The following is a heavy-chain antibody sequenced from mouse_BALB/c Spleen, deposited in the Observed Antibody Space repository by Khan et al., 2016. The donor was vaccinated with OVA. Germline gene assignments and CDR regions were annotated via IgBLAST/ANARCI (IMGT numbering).Heavy chain of an antibody. J-gene: IGHJ3*01. Sequence: VQLQQSGAELVRPGASVKLSCKASGYTFTSYWMNWVRQKPRQGLEWIGKINPSDSESHYNHMFKDKATLTVDKSSGTAYMQLSSLTSECSAVYYCARREKYGYGPSWFAYWGQGTLVTVSA. D-gene: IGHD2-2*01. CDR2: INPSDSES. CDR3: ARREKYGYGPSWFAY. CDR1: GYTFTSYW. V-gene: IGHV1-52*01.